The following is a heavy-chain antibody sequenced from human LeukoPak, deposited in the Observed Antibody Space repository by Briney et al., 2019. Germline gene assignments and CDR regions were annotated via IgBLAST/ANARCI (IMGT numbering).Heavy chain of an antibody. CDR3: ARGGSPPEALGDTFDI. V-gene: IGHV3-74*01. J-gene: IGHJ3*02. CDR2: ISGDGRIA. D-gene: IGHD1-26*01. Sequence: PGGSLRHSCAASRFTFSNYWMHWVRQGPGEGLVWVSRISGDGRIARNADSVKGRFFISRDNAKNTLYLQMNSLRAEDTAVYYCARGGSPPEALGDTFDIWGQETMVTVSS. CDR1: RFTFSNYW.